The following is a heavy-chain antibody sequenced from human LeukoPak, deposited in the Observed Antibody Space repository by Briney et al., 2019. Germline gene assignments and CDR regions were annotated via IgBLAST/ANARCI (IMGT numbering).Heavy chain of an antibody. CDR3: AREALYSGSYSLDY. J-gene: IGHJ4*02. CDR2: INPHSGGT. CDR1: GYTFTGYY. V-gene: IGHV1-2*02. D-gene: IGHD1-26*01. Sequence: ASVKVSCKASGYTFTGYYIHWVRQAPGQGLEWMGWINPHSGGTNYAQKFQGGVTMTRDTSITTAYMELSRLRSDDTAVYYCAREALYSGSYSLDYWGQGTLVTVSS.